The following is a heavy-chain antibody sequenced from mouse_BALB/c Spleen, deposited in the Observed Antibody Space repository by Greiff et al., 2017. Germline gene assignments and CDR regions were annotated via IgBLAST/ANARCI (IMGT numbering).Heavy chain of an antibody. J-gene: IGHJ4*01. V-gene: IGHV1-66*01. CDR3: ARYYGTLYAMDY. Sequence: QVQLQQSGPELVKPGASVKISCKASGYSFTSYYIHWVKQKPGQGLEWIGWIFPGSGNTKYNEKFKGKATLTADTSSSTAYMQLSSLTSEDSAVYFCARYYGTLYAMDYWGQGTSVTVSS. D-gene: IGHD1-1*01. CDR2: IFPGSGNT. CDR1: GYSFTSYY.